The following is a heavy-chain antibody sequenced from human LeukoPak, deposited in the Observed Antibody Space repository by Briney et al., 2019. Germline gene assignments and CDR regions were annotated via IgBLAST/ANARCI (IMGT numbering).Heavy chain of an antibody. D-gene: IGHD2-2*01. CDR1: GYTFTSYY. Sequence: GASVKVSCKASGYTFTSYYMHWVQQAPGQGLEWMGIINPSGGSTSYAQKFQGRVTMTRDTSTSTVYMELSSLRSEDTAVYYCARVGSHGIVVGYWGQGTLVTVSS. CDR3: ARVGSHGIVVGY. V-gene: IGHV1-46*01. J-gene: IGHJ4*02. CDR2: INPSGGST.